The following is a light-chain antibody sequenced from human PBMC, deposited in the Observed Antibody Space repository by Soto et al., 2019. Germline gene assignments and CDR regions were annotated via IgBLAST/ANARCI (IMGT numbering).Light chain of an antibody. V-gene: IGKV1-5*01. Sequence: DIQMTQTPSTLSASPGDTVTITCRASQSISTWLAWYQQKAGRAPRLLIFDASSLKSGVPSRFSGSGSGTEFTLTISSLQPDDFATYYCQQYDSYSWTFGQGTMVDIK. CDR3: QQYDSYSWT. J-gene: IGKJ1*01. CDR2: DAS. CDR1: QSISTW.